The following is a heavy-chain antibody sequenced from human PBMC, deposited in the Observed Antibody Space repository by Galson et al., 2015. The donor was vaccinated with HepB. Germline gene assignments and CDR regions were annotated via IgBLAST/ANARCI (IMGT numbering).Heavy chain of an antibody. J-gene: IGHJ2*01. Sequence: SLRLSCAASGFTFSSYAMSWVRQAPGKGLEWVSAISGSGGSTYYADSVKGRFTISRDNSKNTLYLQMNSLRAEDTAVYYCAKDVGYGDYGVHWYFDLWGRGTLVTVSS. CDR1: GFTFSSYA. CDR3: AKDVGYGDYGVHWYFDL. CDR2: ISGSGGST. V-gene: IGHV3-23*01. D-gene: IGHD4-17*01.